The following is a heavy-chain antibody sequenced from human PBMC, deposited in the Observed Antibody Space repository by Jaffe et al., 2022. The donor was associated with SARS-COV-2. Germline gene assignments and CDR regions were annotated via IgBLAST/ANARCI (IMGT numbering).Heavy chain of an antibody. CDR2: IKSKTDGGTT. J-gene: IGHJ5*02. CDR3: TTDSSLRYFDWLRHDP. D-gene: IGHD3-9*01. V-gene: IGHV3-15*01. Sequence: EVQLVESGGGLVKPGGSLRLSCAASGFTFSNAWMSWVRQAPGKGLEWVGRIKSKTDGGTTDYAAPVKGRFTISRDDSKNTLYLQMNSLKTEDTAVYYCTTDSSLRYFDWLRHDPWGQGTLVTVSS. CDR1: GFTFSNAW.